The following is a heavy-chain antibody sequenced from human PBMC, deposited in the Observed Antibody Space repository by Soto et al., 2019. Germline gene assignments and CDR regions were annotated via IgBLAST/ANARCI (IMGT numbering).Heavy chain of an antibody. CDR3: VRGVEAGSGYGFDA. Sequence: QVQLVQSGGEVKKPGSSVRVSCTASGGTFNNFALSWVRQAPGQGLEWLGGIIPFFRTANYARKFQGRVSISADGSSRTGFRELSTLKSDDTAVYYCVRGVEAGSGYGFDAWGQGTLVTVSS. CDR2: IIPFFRTA. D-gene: IGHD6-19*01. J-gene: IGHJ4*02. CDR1: GGTFNNFA. V-gene: IGHV1-69*01.